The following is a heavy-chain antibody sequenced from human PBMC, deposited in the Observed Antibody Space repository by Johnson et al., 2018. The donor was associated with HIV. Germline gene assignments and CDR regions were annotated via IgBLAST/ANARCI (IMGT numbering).Heavy chain of an antibody. CDR1: GFTFSSYA. CDR3: ARDRRYYDSSGYYHDAFDI. CDR2: ISYDGSNK. J-gene: IGHJ3*02. Sequence: QVQLVESGGGVVQPGRSLRLSCVASGFTFSSYAMHWVRQAPGKGLEWVAVISYDGSNKYYADSVKGRFTISRDNSKNTLYLQMNSLRAEDTAVYFCARDRRYYDSSGYYHDAFDIWGQGTMVTVSS. V-gene: IGHV3-30*04. D-gene: IGHD3-22*01.